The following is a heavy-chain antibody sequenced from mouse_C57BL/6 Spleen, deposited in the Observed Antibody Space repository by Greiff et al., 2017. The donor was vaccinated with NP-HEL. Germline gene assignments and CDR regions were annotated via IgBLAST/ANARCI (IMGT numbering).Heavy chain of an antibody. CDR3: AIMGGNPAWFAD. CDR2: IHPSDSDT. CDR1: GYTFTSYW. J-gene: IGHJ3*01. V-gene: IGHV1-74*01. Sequence: QVQLQQPGAELVKPGASVKVSCKASGYTFTSYWMHWVKQRPGQGLEWIGRIHPSDSDTNYNQKFQGKATLTVDKSSSTAYMQLSSLTAEDSAVYYCAIMGGNPAWFADWGQGTLVTVSA. D-gene: IGHD1-1*02.